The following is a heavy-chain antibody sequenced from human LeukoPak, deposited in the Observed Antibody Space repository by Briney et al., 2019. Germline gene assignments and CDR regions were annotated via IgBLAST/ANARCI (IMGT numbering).Heavy chain of an antibody. J-gene: IGHJ3*02. CDR3: ARIRTDYYDSSGYYPAVGAFDI. V-gene: IGHV5-51*01. CDR1: GYSFTSYW. CDR2: IYPGDSDT. Sequence: GESLKISCKGSGYSFTSYWIGWVRQMPGKGLEWMGIIYPGDSDTRYSPSFQGQVTISADKSISTAYLQWSSLKASDTAMYYCARIRTDYYDSSGYYPAVGAFDIWGQGTMVTVSS. D-gene: IGHD3-22*01.